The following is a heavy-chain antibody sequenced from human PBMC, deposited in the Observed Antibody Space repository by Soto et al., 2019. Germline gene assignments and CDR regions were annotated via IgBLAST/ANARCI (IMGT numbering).Heavy chain of an antibody. J-gene: IGHJ6*02. CDR2: ISWNSGTI. CDR1: GFIFDDYA. D-gene: IGHD3-22*01. CDR3: AKDREGSSGWYGMDV. Sequence: PGVSLRLSCAASGFIFDDYAMHWVRQVPGKGLEWVSAISWNSGTIAYADSVKGRFTISRDNAKNSLYLQMNSLRSEDTALYYCAKDREGSSGWYGMDVWRQRTTVTVSS. V-gene: IGHV3-9*01.